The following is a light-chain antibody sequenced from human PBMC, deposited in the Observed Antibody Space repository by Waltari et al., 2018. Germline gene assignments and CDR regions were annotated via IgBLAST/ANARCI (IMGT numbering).Light chain of an antibody. CDR1: QSVSSTY. V-gene: IGKV3-20*01. CDR2: GGS. CDR3: QVYGDLWDT. J-gene: IGKJ2*01. Sequence: EIILTQSPGTLSLSPGERATLSCRASQSVSSTYVGWYQQKSGQAPRLVIYGGSSRATGIPDRFSGSASGTDFTLTISRLEPEDVAVYFCQVYGDLWDTFGQGTKLEIK.